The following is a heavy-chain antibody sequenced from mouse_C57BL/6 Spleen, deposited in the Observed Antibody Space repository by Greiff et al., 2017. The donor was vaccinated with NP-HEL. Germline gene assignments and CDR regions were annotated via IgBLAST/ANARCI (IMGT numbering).Heavy chain of an antibody. CDR1: GYTFTSYW. J-gene: IGHJ2*01. Sequence: QVQLQQPGAELVKPGASVKLSCKASGYTFTSYWMHWVKQRPGQGLEWIGMIHPNSGSTNYNEKFKSKATLTVDKSSSTAYMQLSSLTSEDSAVYYCASPLYYGSSYYFDYWGQGTTLTVSS. V-gene: IGHV1-64*01. CDR2: IHPNSGST. D-gene: IGHD1-1*01. CDR3: ASPLYYGSSYYFDY.